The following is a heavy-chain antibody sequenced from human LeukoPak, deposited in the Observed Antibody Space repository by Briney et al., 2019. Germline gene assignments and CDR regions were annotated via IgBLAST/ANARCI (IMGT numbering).Heavy chain of an antibody. Sequence: GESLRLSCAASGFTFSSYAMHWVRQAPGKGLEWVAVISHDGGDKYYADSVKGRFTISRDNSKNTMYLQMNSLRVDDTAVYYCAREDYYDSSGYSGSFDYWGQGTLVTVSS. CDR1: GFTFSSYA. J-gene: IGHJ4*02. CDR3: AREDYYDSSGYSGSFDY. D-gene: IGHD3-22*01. CDR2: ISHDGGDK. V-gene: IGHV3-30*04.